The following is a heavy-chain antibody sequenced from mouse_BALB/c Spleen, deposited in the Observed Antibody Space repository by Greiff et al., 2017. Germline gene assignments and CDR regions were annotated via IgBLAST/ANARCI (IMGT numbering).Heavy chain of an antibody. CDR3: ARGTTATYCFDY. CDR1: GYSITSDYA. V-gene: IGHV3-2*02. D-gene: IGHD1-2*01. CDR2: ISYSGST. J-gene: IGHJ2*01. Sequence: VQLQQSGPGLVKPSQSLSLTCTVTGYSITSDYAWNWIRQFPGNKLEWMGYISYSGSTSYNPSLKSRISITRDTSKNQFFLQLNSVTTEDTATYYCARGTTATYCFDYWGQGTTLTVSS.